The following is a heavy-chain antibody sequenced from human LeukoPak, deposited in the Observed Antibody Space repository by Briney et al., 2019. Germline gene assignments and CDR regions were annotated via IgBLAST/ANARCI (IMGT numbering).Heavy chain of an antibody. CDR3: ARATRSGYDY. CDR2: ISSGSDAI. CDR1: GFTFSNYG. J-gene: IGHJ4*02. D-gene: IGHD5-12*01. V-gene: IGHV3-48*02. Sequence: PGRSLRLSCAASGFTFSNYGMNWVRQAPGKGLEWVSYISSGSDAIYHADSVKGRFSISRDNAKNSLYLEMNSLRDEDTAVYFCARATRSGYDYWGQGTLVIVSS.